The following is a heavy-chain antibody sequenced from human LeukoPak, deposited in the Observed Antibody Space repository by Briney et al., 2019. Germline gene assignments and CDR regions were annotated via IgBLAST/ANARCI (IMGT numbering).Heavy chain of an antibody. CDR2: IKQDGSEK. CDR1: GFTFSSYW. CDR3: ARVRAIVVVVAAMALAYDDY. Sequence: GGSLRLSCAASGFTFSSYWMSWVRQAPGKGLEWVANIKQDGSEKYYVDSVKGRFTISRDNAKNSLYLQMNSLRAEDTAVYYCARVRAIVVVVAAMALAYDDYWGQGTLVTVSS. D-gene: IGHD2-15*01. J-gene: IGHJ4*02. V-gene: IGHV3-7*01.